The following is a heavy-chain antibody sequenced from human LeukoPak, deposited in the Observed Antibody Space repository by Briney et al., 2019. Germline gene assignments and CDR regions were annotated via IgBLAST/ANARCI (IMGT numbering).Heavy chain of an antibody. Sequence: SETLSLTCTVSGVSISSSDYYWGWIRQPPGKGLEWIGSIYYSGTTYYNPSLKSRVAISVDTSKNQFSLKLSSVTAADTAVYYCARHVGYEYSDYWGQGALVTVSS. CDR3: ARHVGYEYSDY. CDR1: GVSISSSDYY. D-gene: IGHD5-12*01. CDR2: IYYSGTT. V-gene: IGHV4-39*01. J-gene: IGHJ4*02.